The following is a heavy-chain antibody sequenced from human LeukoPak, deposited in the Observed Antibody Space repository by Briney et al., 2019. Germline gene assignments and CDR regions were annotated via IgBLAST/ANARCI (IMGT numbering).Heavy chain of an antibody. V-gene: IGHV3-23*01. D-gene: IGHD2-2*01. Sequence: PGGSLRLSCAASGFTFSSYGMSWVRQAPGKGLEWVSAISGSGGSTYYADSVKGRFTISRDNSKNTLYLQMNSLRAEDTAVYYCATGDTNARFIVVVPAATSFDYWGQGTLVTVSS. CDR3: ATGDTNARFIVVVPAATSFDY. J-gene: IGHJ4*02. CDR1: GFTFSSYG. CDR2: ISGSGGST.